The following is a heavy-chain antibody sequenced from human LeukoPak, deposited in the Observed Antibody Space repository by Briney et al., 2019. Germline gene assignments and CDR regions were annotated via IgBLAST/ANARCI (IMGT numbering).Heavy chain of an antibody. D-gene: IGHD6-19*01. CDR3: ATGGGAGTDY. CDR2: IYHSGST. J-gene: IGHJ4*02. V-gene: IGHV4-38-2*02. Sequence: PSETLSLTCTVSGYSISSGYYWGWIRQPPGKGLEWIGSIYHSGSTYYNPSLKSRVTISVDTSKNQFSLKLSSVTAADPAVYYCATGGGAGTDYWGQGTLVTVSS. CDR1: GYSISSGYY.